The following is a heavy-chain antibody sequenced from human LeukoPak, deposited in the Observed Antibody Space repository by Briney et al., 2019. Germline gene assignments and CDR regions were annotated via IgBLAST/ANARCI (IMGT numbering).Heavy chain of an antibody. D-gene: IGHD3-16*02. CDR2: INTNTGNP. CDR1: GYTFTSYG. CDR3: ARDYDYVWGSYRFGY. J-gene: IGHJ4*02. Sequence: GASVEVSCKASGYTFTSYGISWVRQAPGQGLEWMGWINTNTGNPTYAQGFTGRFVFSLDTSVSTAYLQISSLKAEDTAVYYCARDYDYVWGSYRFGYWGQGTLVTVSS. V-gene: IGHV7-4-1*02.